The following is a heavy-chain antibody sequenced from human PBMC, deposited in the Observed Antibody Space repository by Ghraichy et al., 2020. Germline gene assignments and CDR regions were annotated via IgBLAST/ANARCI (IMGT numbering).Heavy chain of an antibody. CDR2: IYYSGST. CDR1: GGSISSYY. Sequence: SETLSLTCTVSGGSISSYYWSWIRQPPGKGLEWIGYIYYSGSTNYNPSLKSRVTISVDTSKNQFSLKLSSVTAADTAVYYCARAVYDFWSGYPTNYYYYMDVWGKGTTVTVSS. CDR3: ARAVYDFWSGYPTNYYYYMDV. D-gene: IGHD3-3*01. V-gene: IGHV4-59*01. J-gene: IGHJ6*03.